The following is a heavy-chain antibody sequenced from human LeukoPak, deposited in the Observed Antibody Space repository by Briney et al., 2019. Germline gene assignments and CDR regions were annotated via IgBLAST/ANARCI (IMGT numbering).Heavy chain of an antibody. CDR2: IYYSGST. J-gene: IGHJ5*02. CDR3: AREYYYDSSGYYYDWFDP. CDR1: GGSISTGDYY. Sequence: KPSQTLSLTCTVSGGSISTGDYYWSWIRQPPGKGLEWIGYIYYSGSTYYNPSLKSRVTISVDTSKNQFSLKLSSVTAADTAVYYCAREYYYDSSGYYYDWFDPWGQGTLVTVSS. V-gene: IGHV4-30-4*08. D-gene: IGHD3-22*01.